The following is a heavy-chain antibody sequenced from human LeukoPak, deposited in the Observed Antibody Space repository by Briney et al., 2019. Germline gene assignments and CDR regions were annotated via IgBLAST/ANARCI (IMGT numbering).Heavy chain of an antibody. CDR1: GGSISSGGYY. Sequence: PSQTLSLTCTVSGGSISSGGYYWSWIRQHPGKGLEWIGYIYYSGSTYYNPSLKSRVTISVDTSKNQFSLKLSSVTAADTAVYYCARVLGPRYCSSTSCYGIGVLFDPWGQGTLSPSPQ. V-gene: IGHV4-31*03. CDR2: IYYSGST. CDR3: ARVLGPRYCSSTSCYGIGVLFDP. D-gene: IGHD2-2*01. J-gene: IGHJ5*02.